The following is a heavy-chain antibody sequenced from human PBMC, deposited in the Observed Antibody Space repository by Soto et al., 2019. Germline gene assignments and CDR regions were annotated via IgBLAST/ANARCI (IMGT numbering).Heavy chain of an antibody. CDR3: ARVPTIFGVVPPYYYAMDV. J-gene: IGHJ6*02. Sequence: VASVKVSCKASGYTFTGYYMHWVRQAPGQGLEWMGWINPNSGGTNYAQKFQGRVTMTRDTSISTAYMELSRLRSDDTAVYYCARVPTIFGVVPPYYYAMDVWGQWTTVSVSS. CDR2: INPNSGGT. CDR1: GYTFTGYY. D-gene: IGHD3-3*01. V-gene: IGHV1-2*02.